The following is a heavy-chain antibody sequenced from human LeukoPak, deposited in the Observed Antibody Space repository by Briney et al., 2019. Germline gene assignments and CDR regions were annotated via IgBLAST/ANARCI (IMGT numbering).Heavy chain of an antibody. D-gene: IGHD6-19*01. J-gene: IGHJ4*02. CDR1: GFTFSSYA. V-gene: IGHV3-23*01. CDR3: AKGPYSSGWYFDY. Sequence: GGSLRLSCAASGFTFSSYAMSWVRQAPGKGLEWVSAISGSGGSTYYADSVKGRFTISRDNSKNMLYLQMNSLRAEDTAVYYCAKGPYSSGWYFDYWGQRTLVTVSS. CDR2: ISGSGGST.